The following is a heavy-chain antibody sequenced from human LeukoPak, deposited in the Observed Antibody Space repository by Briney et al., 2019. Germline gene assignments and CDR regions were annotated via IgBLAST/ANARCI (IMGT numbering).Heavy chain of an antibody. V-gene: IGHV3-64*01. CDR1: GFTLSRYA. Sequence: GGSLRLSCAASGFTLSRYAMHWVRQAPGKGLEYVSAIGRRGDTTYYANSVKGRFSISRDTSKNTLYLQMGSLRAEDMAVYYCARRFGELLNYMDVWGKGTTVTVSS. J-gene: IGHJ6*03. CDR2: IGRRGDTT. D-gene: IGHD3-10*01. CDR3: ARRFGELLNYMDV.